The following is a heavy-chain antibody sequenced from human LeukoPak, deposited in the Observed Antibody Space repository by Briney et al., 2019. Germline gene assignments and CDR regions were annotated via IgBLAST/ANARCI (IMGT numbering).Heavy chain of an antibody. CDR1: GGSISSYY. V-gene: IGHV4-59*01. CDR3: ASEGYGDYYYGMDV. D-gene: IGHD4-17*01. J-gene: IGHJ6*02. CDR2: IYYSGST. Sequence: PSETLSLTCTVSGGSISSYYWSWIRQPPGKGLEWIGYIYYSGSTNYNPSLKSRVTISVDTSKNQFSLKLSSVTAADTAVYYCASEGYGDYYYGMDVWGQGTTVTVSS.